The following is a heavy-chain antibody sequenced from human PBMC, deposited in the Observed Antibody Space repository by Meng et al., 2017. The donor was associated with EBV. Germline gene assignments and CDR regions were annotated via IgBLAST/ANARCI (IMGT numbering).Heavy chain of an antibody. CDR2: INPNSGGT. CDR3: ARVGIAVAGTGDY. J-gene: IGHJ4*02. Sequence: QAPLVPSAAEVTKPGASVKLSCTPSVSTFTGYYMHWVRQAPGQWLEWMGRINPNSGGTNYAQKFQGRVTMTRDTSISTAYMELSRLRSDDTAVYYCARVGIAVAGTGDYWGQGTLVTVSS. V-gene: IGHV1-2*06. CDR1: VSTFTGYY. D-gene: IGHD6-19*01.